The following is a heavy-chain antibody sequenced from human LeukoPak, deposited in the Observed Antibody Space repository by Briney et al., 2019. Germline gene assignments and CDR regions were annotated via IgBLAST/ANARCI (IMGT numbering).Heavy chain of an antibody. V-gene: IGHV4-39*07. D-gene: IGHD4-17*01. Sequence: PSETLSLTCTVSGGSISSSSYYWGWLRQPPGTGLEWIGSIYYSGSTYYNPSLKSRVTISVDTSKNQFSLKLSSVTAADTAVYYCATRYGDYGYYYYYMDVWGKGTTVTVSS. J-gene: IGHJ6*03. CDR1: GGSISSSSYY. CDR2: IYYSGST. CDR3: ATRYGDYGYYYYYMDV.